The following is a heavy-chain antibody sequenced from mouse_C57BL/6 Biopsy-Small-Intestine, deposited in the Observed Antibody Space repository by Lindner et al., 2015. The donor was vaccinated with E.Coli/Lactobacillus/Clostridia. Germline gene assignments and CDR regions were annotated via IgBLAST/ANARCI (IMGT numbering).Heavy chain of an antibody. CDR2: ISGGSSTI. J-gene: IGHJ2*01. V-gene: IGHV5-17*01. D-gene: IGHD2-3*01. Sequence: VQLQESGGGLVKPGGSPKLSCAASGFTFSDYGMHWVRQAPEKGLEWVAYISGGSSTIYYADTVKGRFTISRDNAKNTLFLQMTSLRSEDTAMYYCARRALDGYYFDHWGQGTALTVSS. CDR1: GFTFSDYG. CDR3: ARRALDGYYFDH.